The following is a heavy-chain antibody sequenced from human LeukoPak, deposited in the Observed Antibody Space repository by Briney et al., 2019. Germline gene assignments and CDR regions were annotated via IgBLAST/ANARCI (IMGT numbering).Heavy chain of an antibody. CDR3: ARGLPYDFWSGYYPLTRPYFDY. V-gene: IGHV4-59*12. CDR2: IYYSGSN. J-gene: IGHJ4*02. D-gene: IGHD3-3*01. CDR1: GGSISSYY. Sequence: TSETLSLTCTVSGGSISSYYWSWIRQPPGKGLEWIGYIYYSGSNNYNPSLKSRVTISVDTSKNQFSLKLSSVTAADTAVYYCARGLPYDFWSGYYPLTRPYFDYWGQGTLVTVSS.